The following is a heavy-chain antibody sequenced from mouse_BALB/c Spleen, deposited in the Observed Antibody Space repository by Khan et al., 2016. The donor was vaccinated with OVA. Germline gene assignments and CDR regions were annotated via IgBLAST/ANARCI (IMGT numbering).Heavy chain of an antibody. CDR2: INTNTGEP. Sequence: QIQLVQSGPELKKPGETVKISCKASGFPFTNYGMNWVKQAPGKGLTWMGWINTNTGEPTYADEFKGRFAFSLETSASTAYLQINNLKKEDTATYFCAIKGFFNGISYPLDFWGQGTTLTVSS. CDR3: AIKGFFNGISYPLDF. V-gene: IGHV9-3*02. D-gene: IGHD1-1*01. J-gene: IGHJ2*01. CDR1: GFPFTNYG.